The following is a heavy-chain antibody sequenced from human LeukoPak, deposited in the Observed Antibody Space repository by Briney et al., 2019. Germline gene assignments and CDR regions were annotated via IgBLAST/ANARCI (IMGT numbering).Heavy chain of an antibody. D-gene: IGHD6-13*01. CDR2: IYYSGST. CDR3: ATHSAAAAVYFDY. CDR1: GGSVSGYY. J-gene: IGHJ4*02. Sequence: PSETLSLTYTVSGGSVSGYYWSWIRQPPGKGLEWIGYIYYSGSTNYNPSLKSRVTISVDTSKNQFSLKLSSVTAADTAVYYCATHSAAAAVYFDYWGQGALVTVSS. V-gene: IGHV4-59*08.